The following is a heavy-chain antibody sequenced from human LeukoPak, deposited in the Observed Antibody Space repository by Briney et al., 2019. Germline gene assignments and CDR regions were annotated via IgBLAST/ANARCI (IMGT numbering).Heavy chain of an antibody. CDR3: ASPSAVTSRGDY. V-gene: IGHV3-23*01. CDR2: ISGSGGST. D-gene: IGHD4-17*01. J-gene: IGHJ4*02. CDR1: GFTFSSYA. Sequence: GGSLTLSCAASGFTFSSYAMSWVRQAPGKGLEWVSAISGSGGSTYYADSVKGRFTISRDNSKNTLYLQMNSLRAEDTAVYYCASPSAVTSRGDYWGQGTLVTVSS.